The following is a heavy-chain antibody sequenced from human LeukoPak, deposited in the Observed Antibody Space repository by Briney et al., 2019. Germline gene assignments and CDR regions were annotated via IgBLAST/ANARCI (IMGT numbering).Heavy chain of an antibody. J-gene: IGHJ1*01. D-gene: IGHD3-3*01. Sequence: PSQTLPLTGTVSGGSISGGDYYWSWLRQPAGKGLEWIGRIYGSGSSNYNPSLRSRVTISVDTSKNHFSLKLSTVTAADTAVYYCARGSWSGYFKALEYFHHWGQGTLVTVSS. CDR1: GGSISGGDYY. CDR2: IYGSGSS. V-gene: IGHV4-61*02. CDR3: ARGSWSGYFKALEYFHH.